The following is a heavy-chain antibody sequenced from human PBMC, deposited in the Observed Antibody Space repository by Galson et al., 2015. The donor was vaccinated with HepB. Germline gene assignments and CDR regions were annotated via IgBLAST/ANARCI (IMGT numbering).Heavy chain of an antibody. Sequence: SVKVSCKASGYAFSNYDINWVRQATGQGLEWMGWMKPTSGDTGYAQKFQGRVTMTSDTSTSTAYMELTDLRSEDTAVYFCARGLAVAGTGYWGQGTLVTVSS. V-gene: IGHV1-8*01. CDR1: GYAFSNYD. D-gene: IGHD6-19*01. J-gene: IGHJ4*02. CDR2: MKPTSGDT. CDR3: ARGLAVAGTGY.